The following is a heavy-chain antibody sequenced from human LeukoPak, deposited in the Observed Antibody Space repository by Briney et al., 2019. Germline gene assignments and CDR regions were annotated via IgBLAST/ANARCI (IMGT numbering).Heavy chain of an antibody. D-gene: IGHD3-10*01. Sequence: SETLSLTCTVSGGSISSGGYYWSWIRQHPGKGLEWIGYIYYSGSTYYNPSLKSRVTISVDTSKNQFSLKLSSVTAADTAVYYCAKDRDLWFGRYYYYGMDVWGQGTTVTVSS. V-gene: IGHV4-31*03. CDR2: IYYSGST. CDR3: AKDRDLWFGRYYYYGMDV. CDR1: GGSISSGGYY. J-gene: IGHJ6*02.